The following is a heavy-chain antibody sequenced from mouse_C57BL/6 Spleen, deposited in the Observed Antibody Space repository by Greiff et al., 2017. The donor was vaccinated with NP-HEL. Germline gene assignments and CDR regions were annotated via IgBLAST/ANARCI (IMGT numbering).Heavy chain of an antibody. V-gene: IGHV3-6*01. J-gene: IGHJ3*01. CDR2: ISYDGSY. CDR1: GYSITSGYY. D-gene: IGHD2-4*01. Sequence: EVQLVESGPGLVKPSQSLSLTCSVTGYSITSGYYWNWIRQFPGNNLEWMGYISYDGSYNYNPSLKNRISITLDTSKNQFFLKLNSVTTEDTATYDCARENYDYDKAYWGQGTLVTVSA. CDR3: ARENYDYDKAY.